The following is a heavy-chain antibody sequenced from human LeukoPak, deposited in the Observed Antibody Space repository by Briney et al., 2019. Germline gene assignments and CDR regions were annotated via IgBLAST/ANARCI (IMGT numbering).Heavy chain of an antibody. V-gene: IGHV3-23*01. Sequence: GGSLRLSCAASGFTLSSYAMSWVRQAPGKGLEWVSAISGSGGSTYYADPAKGRFTISRDNSKNTLYLQMNSLRAEDTAVYYCAKDLRRRELPLRIFDYWGQGTLVTVSS. CDR2: ISGSGGST. CDR1: GFTLSSYA. J-gene: IGHJ4*02. D-gene: IGHD1-26*01. CDR3: AKDLRRRELPLRIFDY.